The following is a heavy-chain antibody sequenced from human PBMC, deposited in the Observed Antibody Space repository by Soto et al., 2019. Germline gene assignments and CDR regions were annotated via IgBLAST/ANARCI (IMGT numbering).Heavy chain of an antibody. D-gene: IGHD3-22*01. Sequence: ASVKVSCKASGFSFSDYYMHWVRQAPGQGLEWMGWINPNSGGTNYAQKFQGRVTMTRDTSISTAYMELSRLRSDDTAVYYCARDYYDSSTGYWGQGTLVTVSS. CDR1: GFSFSDYY. J-gene: IGHJ4*02. V-gene: IGHV1-2*02. CDR3: ARDYYDSSTGY. CDR2: INPNSGGT.